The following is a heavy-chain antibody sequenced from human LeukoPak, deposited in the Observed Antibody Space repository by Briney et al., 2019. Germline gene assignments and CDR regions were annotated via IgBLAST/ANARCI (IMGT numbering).Heavy chain of an antibody. V-gene: IGHV3-48*02. Sequence: GGSLRLSCATSGFTFSTYNMNWVRQAPGKGLEWVSHITSSSTNIYYADSVKGRFTISRDNAKNALSLQMNSLRDEDTAVYYCATSGNYYLKYWGQGTLVTVSS. CDR3: ATSGNYYLKY. CDR1: GFTFSTYN. D-gene: IGHD1-26*01. CDR2: ITSSSTNI. J-gene: IGHJ4*02.